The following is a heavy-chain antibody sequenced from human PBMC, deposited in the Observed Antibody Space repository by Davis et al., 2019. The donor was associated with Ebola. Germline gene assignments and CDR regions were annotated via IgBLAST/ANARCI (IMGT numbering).Heavy chain of an antibody. Sequence: SVKVSCKASGGTFSSYAISWVRQAPGQGLEWMGRIIPILGIANYAQKFQGRVTITADESTSTAYMELSSLRSEDTAVYYCASAYTYYDFWSGYPDRYYGMDVWGQGTTVTVSS. CDR1: GGTFSSYA. D-gene: IGHD3-3*01. J-gene: IGHJ6*02. CDR2: IIPILGIA. V-gene: IGHV1-69*04. CDR3: ASAYTYYDFWSGYPDRYYGMDV.